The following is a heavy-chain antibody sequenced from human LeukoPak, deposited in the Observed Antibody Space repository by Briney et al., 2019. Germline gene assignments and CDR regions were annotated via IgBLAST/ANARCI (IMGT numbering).Heavy chain of an antibody. CDR2: INPSGGST. V-gene: IGHV1-46*01. CDR1: GYTFTSYY. CDR3: ARSASMVRGVILSDY. Sequence: ASVKVSCKASGYTFTSYYMHWVRQAPGQGLEWMGIINPSGGSTSYAQKFQGRVTMTRDTSTSTVYMELSSLRSEDTAVYYCARSASMVRGVILSDYWGQGTPVTVSS. J-gene: IGHJ4*02. D-gene: IGHD3-10*01.